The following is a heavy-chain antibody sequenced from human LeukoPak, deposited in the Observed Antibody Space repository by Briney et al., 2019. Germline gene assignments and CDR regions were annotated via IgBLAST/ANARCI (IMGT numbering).Heavy chain of an antibody. CDR1: GFTISSYA. CDR3: AKGGSSWYAYDY. D-gene: IGHD6-13*01. CDR2: ISRSGGST. V-gene: IGHV3-23*01. J-gene: IGHJ4*02. Sequence: PGGTLRLSCAVSGFTISSYAMSWVREAPGKGLEWVSAISRSGGSTHYADSVKGRFTISRDNSKNTLYLQMNSLRAEDTAFYYCAKGGSSWYAYDYWGQGTLVTVSS.